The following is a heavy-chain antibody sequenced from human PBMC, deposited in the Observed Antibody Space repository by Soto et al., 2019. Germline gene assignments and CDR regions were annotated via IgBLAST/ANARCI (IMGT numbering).Heavy chain of an antibody. J-gene: IGHJ4*02. V-gene: IGHV1-69*08. CDR1: GGTFSSYT. Sequence: QVQLVQSGAAVKKPGSSVKVSCKASGGTFSSYTISWVRQAPGQGLEWMGRIIPILGIANYAQKFQGRVTITADKSTSTAYMELSSLRSEDTAVYYCARDTYYYDSSGYYLDYWGQGTLVTVSS. CDR3: ARDTYYYDSSGYYLDY. D-gene: IGHD3-22*01. CDR2: IIPILGIA.